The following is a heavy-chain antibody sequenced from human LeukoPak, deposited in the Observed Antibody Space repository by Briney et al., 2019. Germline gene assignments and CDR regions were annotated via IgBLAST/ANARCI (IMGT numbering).Heavy chain of an antibody. V-gene: IGHV1-46*01. Sequence: ASVKVSCKASGYTFTSYYMHWVRQAPGQGLEWMGIINPSGGSTSYAQKFQGRVTMTRDMSTSTVYMELSSLRSEDTAVYYCARDKSRIAVAGTGAFDIWGQGTMVTVSS. CDR2: INPSGGST. D-gene: IGHD6-19*01. CDR1: GYTFTSYY. J-gene: IGHJ3*02. CDR3: ARDKSRIAVAGTGAFDI.